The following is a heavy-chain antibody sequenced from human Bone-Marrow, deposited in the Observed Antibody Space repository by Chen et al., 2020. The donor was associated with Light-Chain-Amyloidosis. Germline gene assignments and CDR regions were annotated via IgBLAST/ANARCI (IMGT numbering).Heavy chain of an antibody. V-gene: IGHV4-39*01. CDR2: IYHSGST. D-gene: IGHD1-7*01. CDR3: TRPRTGTTTGAYYYMDV. CDR1: GGSVSSSAFS. J-gene: IGHJ6*03. Sequence: QVQLQESGPGLVKPSEPMSLPCPVSGGSVSSSAFSWGWIRQPPGKGLEWIGHIYHSGSTYYNPSLKSRVSLSVDTTKNQFSLNLGSVTAADTAVYYCTRPRTGTTTGAYYYMDVWGKGTTVIVSS.